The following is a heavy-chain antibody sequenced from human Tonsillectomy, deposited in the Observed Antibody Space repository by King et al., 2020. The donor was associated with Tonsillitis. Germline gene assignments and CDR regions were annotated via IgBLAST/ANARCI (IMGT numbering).Heavy chain of an antibody. J-gene: IGHJ4*02. CDR1: GFTFRSFG. V-gene: IGHV3-30*18. Sequence: HVQLVESGGGVVQPGGSLRLSCAASGFTFRSFGMHWVRQTPDKGLEWLAVLSYDGDHTFYADSVKGRFTISRDNSENTMYLQMDRLRAEDTAVYYCAKSRPGSSWYGGDYWGQGTLVTVSS. D-gene: IGHD6-19*01. CDR3: AKSRPGSSWYGGDY. CDR2: LSYDGDHT.